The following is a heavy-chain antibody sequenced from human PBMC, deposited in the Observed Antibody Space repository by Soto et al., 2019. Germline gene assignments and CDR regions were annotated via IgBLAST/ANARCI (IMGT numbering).Heavy chain of an antibody. CDR3: ARDDNGDNGRAFDP. Sequence: SETLSLTCTVSGGSISNYYWSWIRQPAGKGLEWIGRIYTSGNTNYNPSLTGRVTMSVDMSKNQFSLKLSSVAAAGTAVYYWARDDNGDNGRAFDPWSQGTLVTVSS. V-gene: IGHV4-4*07. D-gene: IGHD4-17*01. CDR2: IYTSGNT. J-gene: IGHJ5*02. CDR1: GGSISNYY.